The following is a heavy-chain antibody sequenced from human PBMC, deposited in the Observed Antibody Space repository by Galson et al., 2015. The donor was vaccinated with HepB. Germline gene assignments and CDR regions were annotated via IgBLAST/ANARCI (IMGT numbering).Heavy chain of an antibody. Sequence: SVKVSCKASGGTFSSYAISWVRQAPGQGLEWMGGIIPIFGTANYAQKFQGRVTITADESTSTAYMELSSLRSEDTAVYYCARLQASAAENYYYYGMDVWGQGTTVTVSS. J-gene: IGHJ6*02. V-gene: IGHV1-69*13. CDR2: IIPIFGTA. CDR3: ARLQASAAENYYYYGMDV. D-gene: IGHD6-25*01. CDR1: GGTFSSYA.